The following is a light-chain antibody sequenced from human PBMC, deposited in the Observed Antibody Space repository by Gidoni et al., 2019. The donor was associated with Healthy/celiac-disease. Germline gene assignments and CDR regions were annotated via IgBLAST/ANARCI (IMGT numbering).Light chain of an antibody. CDR1: SSDGGGYTY. CDR3: SSYTSSSTLDVV. Sequence: SALTQPASVSGSPGQSINISCTGTSSDGGGYTYVSWYQQHPGKAPKLMIYEVSNRPTGVSNRCSGSKSGNTAALTIAGLQAEYEADYYCSSYTSSSTLDVVFGGGTKLPVL. J-gene: IGLJ2*01. CDR2: EVS. V-gene: IGLV2-14*01.